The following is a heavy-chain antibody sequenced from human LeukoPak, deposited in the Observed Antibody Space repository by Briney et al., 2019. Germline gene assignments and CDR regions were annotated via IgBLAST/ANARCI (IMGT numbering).Heavy chain of an antibody. V-gene: IGHV3-48*01. Sequence: GGSLRLSCAASGFTFSSYRMTWVRQAPGKGLEWVSYISKSSSTIYYAGSVTGRFTISRDNANNSVYLQMNSLRVEDTAMYYCARVTNRYSDYWGQGSLVTVSS. D-gene: IGHD2-15*01. CDR1: GFTFSSYR. CDR3: ARVTNRYSDY. CDR2: ISKSSSTI. J-gene: IGHJ4*02.